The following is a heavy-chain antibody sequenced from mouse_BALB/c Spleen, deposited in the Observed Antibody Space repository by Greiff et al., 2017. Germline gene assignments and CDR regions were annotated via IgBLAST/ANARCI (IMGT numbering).Heavy chain of an antibody. CDR1: GYTFSSYW. CDR2: ILPGSGST. Sequence: VKLVESGAELMKPGASVKISCKATGYTFSSYWIEWVKQRPGHGLEWIGEILPGSGSTNYNEKFKGKATFTADTSSNTAYMQLSSLTSEDSAVYYCARGGRPYAMDYWGQGTSVTVSS. CDR3: ARGGRPYAMDY. D-gene: IGHD1-1*01. J-gene: IGHJ4*01. V-gene: IGHV1-9*01.